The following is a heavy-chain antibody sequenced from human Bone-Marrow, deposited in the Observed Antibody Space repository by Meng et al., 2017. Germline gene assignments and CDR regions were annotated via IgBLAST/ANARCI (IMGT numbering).Heavy chain of an antibody. Sequence: GESLKISCKGSGYSFTSYWIGWVRQMPGKGLEWMGIIYPGDSDTRYSPSFQGQVTISADKSISTAYLQWSSLKASDTAMYYCARLPITMIVVVIPGAFDVWGQGTMVTVSS. J-gene: IGHJ3*01. CDR1: GYSFTSYW. D-gene: IGHD3-22*01. CDR3: ARLPITMIVVVIPGAFDV. V-gene: IGHV5-51*01. CDR2: IYPGDSDT.